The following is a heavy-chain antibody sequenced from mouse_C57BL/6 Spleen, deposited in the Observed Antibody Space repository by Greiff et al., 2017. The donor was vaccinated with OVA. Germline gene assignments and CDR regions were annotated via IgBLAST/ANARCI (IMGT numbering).Heavy chain of an antibody. CDR2: INPNNGGT. V-gene: IGHV1-26*01. J-gene: IGHJ4*01. CDR1: GYTFTDYY. D-gene: IGHD1-1*01. Sequence: VQLQQSGPELVKPGASVKISCKASGYTFTDYYMNWVKQSHGKSLEWIGDINPNNGGTSYNQKFKGKATLTVDKSSSTAYMELRSLTSEDSAVYYCARDYGSSYVPYAMDYWGQGTSVTVSS. CDR3: ARDYGSSYVPYAMDY.